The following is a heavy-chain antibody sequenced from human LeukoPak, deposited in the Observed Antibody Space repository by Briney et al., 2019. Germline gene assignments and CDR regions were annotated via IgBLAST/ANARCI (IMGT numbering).Heavy chain of an antibody. CDR1: GYTFTSYG. Sequence: GASVKVSCKASGYTFTSYGISWVRQAPGQGLEWMGWISAYNGNTNYAQKLQGRVTMTTDTSTSTAYMELRSLRSDDTAVYYCARDFRYCSSTSCYGRRDYWGQGTLVTVSS. CDR2: ISAYNGNT. D-gene: IGHD2-2*01. CDR3: ARDFRYCSSTSCYGRRDY. V-gene: IGHV1-18*01. J-gene: IGHJ4*02.